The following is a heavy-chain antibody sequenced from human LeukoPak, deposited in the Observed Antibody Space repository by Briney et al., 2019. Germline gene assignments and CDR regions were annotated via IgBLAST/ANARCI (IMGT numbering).Heavy chain of an antibody. D-gene: IGHD2-2*01. CDR1: GGSISSYY. CDR2: IYYSGST. Sequence: SETLSLTCTVSGGSISSYYWSWIRQPPGKGLEWIGYIYYSGSTNYNPSLKSRVTISVDTSKNQFSLKLSSVTAADTAVYYCARGDIVVVPAAIGRDWYFDLWGRGTLVTVSS. CDR3: ARGDIVVVPAAIGRDWYFDL. J-gene: IGHJ2*01. V-gene: IGHV4-59*08.